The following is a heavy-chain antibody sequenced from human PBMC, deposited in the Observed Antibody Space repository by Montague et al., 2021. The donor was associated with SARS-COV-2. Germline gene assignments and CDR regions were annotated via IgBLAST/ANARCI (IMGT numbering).Heavy chain of an antibody. Sequence: TLSLTCTVSGGSISSGSYYWSWIRQPAGKGLEWIGRIYTSGSTNYNPPLKSRVTISVDTSKNQFSLKLSSVTAADTAVYYCARDALFRTYYDFWSGYPERSYMDLWGKGTTVTVSS. V-gene: IGHV4-61*02. CDR2: IYTSGST. CDR1: GGSISSGSYY. CDR3: ARDALFRTYYDFWSGYPERSYMDL. D-gene: IGHD3-3*01. J-gene: IGHJ6*03.